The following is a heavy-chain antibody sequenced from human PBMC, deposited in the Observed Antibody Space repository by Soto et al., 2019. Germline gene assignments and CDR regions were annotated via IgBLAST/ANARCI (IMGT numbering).Heavy chain of an antibody. V-gene: IGHV1-69*04. D-gene: IGHD3-10*01. CDR3: ARDGSEYWILPSAFDL. CDR1: GGTFSSYT. Sequence: ASVKVSCKASGGTFSSYTISWVRQAPGQGLEWMGRIIPILGIANYAQKFQGRVTITADKSTSTAYMELSSLRSEDTAVYSRARDGSEYWILPSAFDLWGQGTMVTVSS. CDR2: IIPILGIA. J-gene: IGHJ3*01.